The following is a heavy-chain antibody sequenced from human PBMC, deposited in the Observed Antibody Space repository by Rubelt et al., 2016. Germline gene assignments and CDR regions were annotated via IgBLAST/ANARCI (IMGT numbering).Heavy chain of an antibody. CDR2: ISGSGGNT. D-gene: IGHD6-19*01. CDR1: GFTFSSNS. Sequence: GQLVESGGGLVQPGGSLRLSCAASGFTFSSNSMNWVRQAPGKGLEWVSVISGSGGNTDYADFVRGRFTISRDNSKKTLYLQMNSLRVEDTAVYHCASRSSGANSACDRWGQGTQVTVSS. CDR3: ASRSSGANSACDR. J-gene: IGHJ5*02. V-gene: IGHV3-23*04.